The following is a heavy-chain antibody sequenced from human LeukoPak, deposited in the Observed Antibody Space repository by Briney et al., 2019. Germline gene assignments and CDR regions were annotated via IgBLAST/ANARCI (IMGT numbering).Heavy chain of an antibody. D-gene: IGHD4-23*01. CDR1: GFTFSNAW. J-gene: IGHJ4*02. CDR2: IRRKANSYAT. V-gene: IGHV3-73*01. CDR3: ARDRYGGNHFDY. Sequence: GGALIPSCAASGFTFSNAWRSWGREAPGEGLEWVGRIRRKANSYATAYAASVKGRFTISRDDSKTTAYLKMNSLKTEDTAVYYCARDRYGGNHFDYWGQGTLVTVSS.